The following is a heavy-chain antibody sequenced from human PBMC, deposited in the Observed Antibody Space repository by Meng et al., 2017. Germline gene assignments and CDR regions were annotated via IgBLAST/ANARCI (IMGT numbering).Heavy chain of an antibody. CDR3: ARGITGRWFQFDY. CDR1: GGTFSSYA. D-gene: IGHD4-23*01. CDR2: IIPIFGTA. J-gene: IGHJ4*02. Sequence: VQQVQAGGEGKKPGSPGKVPCKASGGTFSSYAISWVRQAPGQGLEWMGGIIPIFGTANYAQKLQGRVTMTTDTSTSTAYMELSRLRSDDTAVYYCARGITGRWFQFDYWGQGTLVTVSS. V-gene: IGHV1-69*05.